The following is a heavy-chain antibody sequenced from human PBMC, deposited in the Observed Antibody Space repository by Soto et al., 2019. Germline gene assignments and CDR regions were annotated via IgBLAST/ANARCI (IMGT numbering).Heavy chain of an antibody. CDR1: GYRFSHYA. Sequence: QVQLVQSGAEVKKPGDSLKVSCKAVGYRFSHYAMHWVRQAPGQRPEWMGWINTGNGNTKYSEKLQDRVTITRDTSASTVYMELSSLRSEDTAIYYCARGGLSTAMVRVCQFWGQGTLVTVSS. V-gene: IGHV1-3*04. CDR3: ARGGLSTAMVRVCQF. CDR2: INTGNGNT. J-gene: IGHJ4*02. D-gene: IGHD5-18*01.